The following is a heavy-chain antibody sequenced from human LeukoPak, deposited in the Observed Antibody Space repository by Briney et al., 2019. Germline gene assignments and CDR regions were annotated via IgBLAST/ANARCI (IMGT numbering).Heavy chain of an antibody. J-gene: IGHJ3*02. CDR2: IYWNDDK. CDR1: GFSLSTSGVG. V-gene: IGHV2-5*01. Sequence: ESGPTLVKPTQTLTLTCTFSGFSLSTSGVGVGWIRQPPGKALEWFALIYWNDDKRYSPSLKSRLTITKDTSKNQVVLTMTNMDPVDTATYYCAHSFNPPTITMIVGPVDAFDIWGQGTMVTVSS. CDR3: AHSFNPPTITMIVGPVDAFDI. D-gene: IGHD3-22*01.